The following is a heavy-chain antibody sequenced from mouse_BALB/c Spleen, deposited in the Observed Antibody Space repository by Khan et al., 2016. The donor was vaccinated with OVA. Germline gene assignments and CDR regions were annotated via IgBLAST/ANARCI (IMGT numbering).Heavy chain of an antibody. Sequence: QVQLKQSGPGLVAPSQSLSITCTVSGFSLTSYGVHWVRQPPGKGLEWLGVIWAGGSTNYNSALMSRLSISKDNSKSQVFLKMSSLQTDDTAMYYCAREYGNSHYAMGYWGPGTSVTVSS. V-gene: IGHV2-9*02. D-gene: IGHD2-10*02. CDR1: GFSLTSYG. CDR2: IWAGGST. CDR3: AREYGNSHYAMGY. J-gene: IGHJ4*01.